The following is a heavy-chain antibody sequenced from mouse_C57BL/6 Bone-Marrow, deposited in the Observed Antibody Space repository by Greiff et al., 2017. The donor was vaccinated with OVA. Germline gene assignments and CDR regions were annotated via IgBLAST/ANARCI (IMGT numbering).Heavy chain of an antibody. CDR3: ARYPLSGWYFDV. J-gene: IGHJ1*03. CDR2: IRNKANGYTT. CDR1: GFTFTDYY. V-gene: IGHV7-3*01. Sequence: EVKLVESGGGLVQPGGSLSLSCAASGFTFTDYYMSWVRQPPGKALEWLGFIRNKANGYTTEYSASVKGRFTISRDNSQSILYLQMNALRAEDSATYFCARYPLSGWYFDVWGTGTTVTVSS.